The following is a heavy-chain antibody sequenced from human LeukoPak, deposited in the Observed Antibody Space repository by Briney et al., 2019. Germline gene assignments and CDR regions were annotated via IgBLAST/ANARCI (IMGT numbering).Heavy chain of an antibody. CDR2: ISSSSSYI. V-gene: IGHV3-21*01. D-gene: IGHD6-19*01. CDR1: GFSFSSYE. J-gene: IGHJ4*02. CDR3: ARSIAVALDWANDY. Sequence: GGSLRLSCAASGFSFSSYEMNCVRQAPGKGLEWVSSISSSSSYIYYADSVKGRFTISRDNAKNSLYLQMNSLRAEDTAVYYCARSIAVALDWANDYWGQGTLVTVSS.